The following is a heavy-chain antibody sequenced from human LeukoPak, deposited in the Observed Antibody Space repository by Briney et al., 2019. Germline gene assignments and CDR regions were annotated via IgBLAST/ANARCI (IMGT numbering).Heavy chain of an antibody. CDR1: GYTFTGYY. Sequence: GASVKVSCKASGYTFTGYYMHWVRQAPGQGLEWMGWINPNSGGTNYAQKFQGRVTMTRDTSISTAYMELSRLRSDDTAVYYCARGPTIFEYYFDYWGQGTLVTVSS. V-gene: IGHV1-2*02. CDR2: INPNSGGT. CDR3: ARGPTIFEYYFDY. D-gene: IGHD3-3*01. J-gene: IGHJ4*02.